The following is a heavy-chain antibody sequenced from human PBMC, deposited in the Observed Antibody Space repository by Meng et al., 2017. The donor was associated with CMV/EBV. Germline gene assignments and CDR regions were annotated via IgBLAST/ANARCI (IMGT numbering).Heavy chain of an antibody. Sequence: QVQLQQWGCGLLTPSDTLPLTCAVCGGSFRGYYWSWNRQPPGKGLEWIGEINHSGSTNYNPSLKSRVTISVDTSKNQFSLKLSSVTAADTAVYYCARGGNWFDPWGQGTLVTVSS. CDR2: INHSGST. V-gene: IGHV4-34*01. J-gene: IGHJ5*02. CDR1: GGSFRGYY. CDR3: ARGGNWFDP.